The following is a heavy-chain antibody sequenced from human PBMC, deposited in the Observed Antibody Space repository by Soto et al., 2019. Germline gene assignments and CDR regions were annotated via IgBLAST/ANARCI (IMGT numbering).Heavy chain of an antibody. D-gene: IGHD4-17*01. CDR1: GFSFGDFS. CDR3: ARDRGDYGDYLYHYYPIEF. J-gene: IGHJ6*04. CDR2: ISSRRSYI. Sequence: GWSLRLSCAASGFSFGDFSMHLVRQAPGKGLEWVSFISSRRSYINYADSVRGRFTISRDNAKNSLFLQMNSLRGEDTAVYYCARDRGDYGDYLYHYYPIEFWGKGTKVTVSS. V-gene: IGHV3-21*01.